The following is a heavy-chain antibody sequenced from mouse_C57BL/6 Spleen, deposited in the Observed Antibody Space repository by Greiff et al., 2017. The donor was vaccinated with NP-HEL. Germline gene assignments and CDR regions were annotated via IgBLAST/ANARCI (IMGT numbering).Heavy chain of an antibody. J-gene: IGHJ4*01. CDR1: GFSLTSYA. CDR3: ARNWRIYDGYYGDAMDY. CDR2: IWPGGGT. Sequence: QVQLKESGPGLVAPSPSLSITCTVSGFSLTSYAISWVRQPPGKGLEWLGVIWPGGGTNYNSALKSRLSIRQDNSKSQVFLKMNSLQTDDTARYYCARNWRIYDGYYGDAMDYWGQGTSVTVSA. V-gene: IGHV2-9-1*01. D-gene: IGHD2-3*01.